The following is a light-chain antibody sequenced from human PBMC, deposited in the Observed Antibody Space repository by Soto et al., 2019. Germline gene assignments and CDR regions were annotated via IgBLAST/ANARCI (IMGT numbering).Light chain of an antibody. CDR3: QQYDNLLT. Sequence: DIQMTQSPSSLSASVGDRVTITCQASQDISSYLNWYQQKPGKAPKLLIYDASNLETGVPSRFSGGGSGTDFTFTISSLQPEDIAKYYCQQYDNLLTFGGGTKVEIK. V-gene: IGKV1-33*01. J-gene: IGKJ4*01. CDR1: QDISSY. CDR2: DAS.